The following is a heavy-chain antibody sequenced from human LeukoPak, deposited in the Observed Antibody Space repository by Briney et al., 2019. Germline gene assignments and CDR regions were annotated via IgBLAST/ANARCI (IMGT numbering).Heavy chain of an antibody. Sequence: GGSLRLSCAASGFTFSSYGMHWVRQAPGKGLEWVAVISYDGSNKYYADSVKGRFNISRDNSKNTLYLQMNSLRAEDTAVYYCAKDLASGSGWYGDIDYWGQGTLVTVSS. CDR1: GFTFSSYG. CDR2: ISYDGSNK. CDR3: AKDLASGSGWYGDIDY. D-gene: IGHD6-19*01. V-gene: IGHV3-30*18. J-gene: IGHJ4*02.